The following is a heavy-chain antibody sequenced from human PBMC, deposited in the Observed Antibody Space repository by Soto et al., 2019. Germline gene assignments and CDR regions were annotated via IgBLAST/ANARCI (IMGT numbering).Heavy chain of an antibody. CDR3: ARVSLVGPSGGRYFDY. Sequence: EVQLVESGGGLVQPGVSLRLSCADSGFTFSAHYMDWVRQATGKGLEWVGRIKNKANSYTTEYVASVEGRFTITREDSQNSLYLKMNSLKTEDTAVYYCARVSLVGPSGGRYFDYWGQGSQVADSS. J-gene: IGHJ4*02. CDR1: GFTFSAHY. CDR2: IKNKANSYTT. V-gene: IGHV3-72*01. D-gene: IGHD1-26*01.